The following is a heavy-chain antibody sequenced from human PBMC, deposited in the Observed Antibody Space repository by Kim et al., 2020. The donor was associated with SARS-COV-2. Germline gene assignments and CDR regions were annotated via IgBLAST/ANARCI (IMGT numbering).Heavy chain of an antibody. D-gene: IGHD6-19*01. V-gene: IGHV3-23*01. CDR3: AKAGIAVAVDAFDI. Sequence: DSVKGRFTISRDNSKNTLYLQMNSLRAEDTAVYYCAKAGIAVAVDAFDIWGQGTMVTVSS. J-gene: IGHJ3*02.